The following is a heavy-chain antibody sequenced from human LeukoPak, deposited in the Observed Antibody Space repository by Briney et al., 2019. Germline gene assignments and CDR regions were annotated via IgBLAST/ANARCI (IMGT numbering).Heavy chain of an antibody. CDR2: ITASGGNT. J-gene: IGHJ4*02. CDR1: GFTFSSYA. D-gene: IGHD5-18*01. Sequence: GGSLRLSCAASGFTFSSYAMGWVRQARGKGLEWVSAITASGGNTYYADSVKGRFTISRDNSKNTLYLQVNSLRVEDTAVYYCAKGNGYSYGRYYFDYWGQGTLVTVSS. CDR3: AKGNGYSYGRYYFDY. V-gene: IGHV3-23*01.